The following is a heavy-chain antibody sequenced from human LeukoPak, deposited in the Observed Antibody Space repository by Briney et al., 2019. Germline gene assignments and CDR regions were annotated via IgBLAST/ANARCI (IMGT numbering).Heavy chain of an antibody. CDR1: GYIFTSYY. CDR3: ARVSTLAVTGREEDSFYYYLDV. V-gene: IGHV5-51*01. Sequence: GESLKISCKASGYIFTSYYIAWVRQMPGKGLDWMGIIYPGASDIRLSPSFQGQVTISADKSITTAYLQWSSLQASNTAIYYCARVSTLAVTGREEDSFYYYLDVWGKGTTVTVSS. J-gene: IGHJ6*04. CDR2: IYPGASDI. D-gene: IGHD4-11*01.